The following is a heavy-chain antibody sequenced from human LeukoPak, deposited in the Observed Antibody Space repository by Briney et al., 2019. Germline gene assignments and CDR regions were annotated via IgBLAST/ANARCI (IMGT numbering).Heavy chain of an antibody. V-gene: IGHV3-48*03. Sequence: PGGSLRLSCAASGFTFSSYEMNWGRQAPGKGLEGVSYISSSGSTIYYADSVKGRFTISRDNAKNTQYLQMSSLRAEDTAVYYCARDSQKWSGYYPFDYWGQGTLVTVSS. J-gene: IGHJ4*02. CDR2: ISSSGSTI. D-gene: IGHD3-3*01. CDR3: ARDSQKWSGYYPFDY. CDR1: GFTFSSYE.